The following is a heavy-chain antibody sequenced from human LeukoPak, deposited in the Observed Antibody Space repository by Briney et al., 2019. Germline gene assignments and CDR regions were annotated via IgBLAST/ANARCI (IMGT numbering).Heavy chain of an antibody. Sequence: GGSLRLSCAASGFTFSSYGMHWVRQAPGKGLEWVAVISYDGSNKYYADSVKGRFTISRDNSKNTLYLQMNSLRAEDTAVYYCAKRGLSYGSGEGIYFDYWGQGTLVTVSS. J-gene: IGHJ4*02. V-gene: IGHV3-30*18. CDR1: GFTFSSYG. CDR3: AKRGLSYGSGEGIYFDY. D-gene: IGHD3-10*01. CDR2: ISYDGSNK.